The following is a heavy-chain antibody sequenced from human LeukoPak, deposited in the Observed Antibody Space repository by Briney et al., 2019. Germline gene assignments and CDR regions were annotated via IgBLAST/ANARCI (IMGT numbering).Heavy chain of an antibody. CDR3: ARAPLREALDY. Sequence: GGSLRLSCAASGFTFSDYYMSWIRQAPGKGLEWVSYISSSSSYTNYADSVKGRFTISRDNAKNSLYLQMNSLRAEDTAVYYCARAPLREALDYWGQGTLVTVSS. CDR1: GFTFSDYY. CDR2: ISSSSSYT. V-gene: IGHV3-11*06. J-gene: IGHJ4*02.